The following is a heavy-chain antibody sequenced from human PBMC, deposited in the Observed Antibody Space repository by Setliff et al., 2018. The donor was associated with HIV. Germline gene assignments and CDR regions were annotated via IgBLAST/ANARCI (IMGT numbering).Heavy chain of an antibody. J-gene: IGHJ5*02. CDR2: ISYDGSNK. CDR1: GFTFSSYA. D-gene: IGHD3-22*01. V-gene: IGHV3-30*04. Sequence: GGSLRLSCAASGFTFSSYAMHWVRQAPGKGLEWVAVISYDGSNKYYADSVKGRFTISRDNSKNTLYLQMNSLRAEDTAVYYCAREYYYDSSGYPNWFDPWGQGTLVTVSS. CDR3: AREYYYDSSGYPNWFDP.